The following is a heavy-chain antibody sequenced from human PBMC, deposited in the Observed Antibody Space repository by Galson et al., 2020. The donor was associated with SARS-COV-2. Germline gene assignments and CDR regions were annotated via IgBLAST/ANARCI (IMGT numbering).Heavy chain of an antibody. J-gene: IGHJ4*02. D-gene: IGHD3-10*01. V-gene: IGHV1-2*02. CDR3: ARGGGPTVRGLFHLDY. CDR2: INPDSGDT. CDR1: GYTFTGYY. Sequence: ASVKVSCKASGYTFTGYYIHWVRRAPRQGLEWLGWINPDSGDTDSAQKFQGRVTMTRDSSIYTAYMDLGGLRSDDTAIYYWARGGGPTVRGLFHLDYWGQGTPVTVSS.